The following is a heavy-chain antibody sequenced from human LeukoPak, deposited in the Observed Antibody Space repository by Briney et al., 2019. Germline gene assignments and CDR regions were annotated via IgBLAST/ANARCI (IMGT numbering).Heavy chain of an antibody. CDR1: GYTFTSYY. J-gene: IGHJ6*02. CDR3: ARITASSSWYQYYYYGMDV. D-gene: IGHD6-13*01. CDR2: INPSGGST. V-gene: IGHV1-46*01. Sequence: GASVKVSCKASGYTFTSYYMHWVRQAPGQGLEWMGIINPSGGSTSYAQKFQGRVTMTRDTSTSTVYMELSSLRSEDTAVYYCARITASSSWYQYYYYGMDVWGQGTTVTVSS.